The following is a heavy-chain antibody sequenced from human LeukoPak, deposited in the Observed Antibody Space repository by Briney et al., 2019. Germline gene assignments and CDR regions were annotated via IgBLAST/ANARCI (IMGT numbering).Heavy chain of an antibody. D-gene: IGHD5-12*01. CDR2: INPNSGGT. CDR3: ARDPLSAKWLRDINYFDY. CDR1: GYTFTGYY. Sequence: ASVKVSCKASGYTFTGYYMHWVRQASGQGLEWMGWINPNSGGTNYAQKFQGRVTMTRDTSISTAYMELSRLRSDDTAVYYCARDPLSAKWLRDINYFDYWGQGTLVTVSS. J-gene: IGHJ4*02. V-gene: IGHV1-2*02.